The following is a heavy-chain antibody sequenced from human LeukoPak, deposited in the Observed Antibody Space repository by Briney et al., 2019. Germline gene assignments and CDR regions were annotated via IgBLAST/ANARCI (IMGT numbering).Heavy chain of an antibody. CDR2: ISSSGSTI. V-gene: IGHV3-48*03. D-gene: IGHD5-18*01. CDR1: GFTFSSYE. J-gene: IGHJ4*02. CDR3: ERDKMLPGYSYGYTFDY. Sequence: GGSLRLSCAASGFTFSSYEMNWVRQAPGKGLEWVSYISSSGSTIYYADSVKGRFTISRDNAKNSLYLQMNSLRAEDTDVYYCERDKMLPGYSYGYTFDYWGQGTLVTVSS.